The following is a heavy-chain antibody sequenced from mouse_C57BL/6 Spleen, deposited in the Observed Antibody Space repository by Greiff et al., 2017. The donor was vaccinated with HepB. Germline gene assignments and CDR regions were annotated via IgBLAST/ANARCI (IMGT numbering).Heavy chain of an antibody. CDR3: ARACSSPFSYFDD. Sequence: VQLQQSGPELVKPGASVKIPCKASGYTFTDYNMDWVKQSHGKSLEWIGDINPNNGGTIYNQKFKGKATLTVDKSSSTAYMELRSLTSEDTAVYYCARACSSPFSYFDDWGQGTTLTVSS. D-gene: IGHD1-1*01. CDR2: INPNNGGT. CDR1: GYTFTDYN. J-gene: IGHJ2*01. V-gene: IGHV1-18*01.